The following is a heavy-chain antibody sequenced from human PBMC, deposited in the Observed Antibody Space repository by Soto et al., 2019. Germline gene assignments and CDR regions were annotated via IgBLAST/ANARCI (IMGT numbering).Heavy chain of an antibody. D-gene: IGHD2-21*02. Sequence: QVQLPESGPGLVKPSETLSLTCTVSGGSVSSGSYYWSWIRQPPGKGLEWIGYIYYSGSTNYNPSLKSRHTISVDTSKNQFSLKLSSVTAADTVVYYCAGVTARDWYFDLWGRGTLVTVSS. V-gene: IGHV4-61*01. CDR2: IYYSGST. CDR3: AGVTARDWYFDL. CDR1: GGSVSSGSYY. J-gene: IGHJ2*01.